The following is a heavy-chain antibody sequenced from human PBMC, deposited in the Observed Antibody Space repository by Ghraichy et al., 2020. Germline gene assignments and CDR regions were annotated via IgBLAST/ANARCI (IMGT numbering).Heavy chain of an antibody. Sequence: LSLTCAASGFTFSSYSMNWVRQAPGKGLEWVSSISSSSSYIYYADSVKGRFTISRDNAKNSLYLQMNSLRAEDTAVYYCARTLYGDYRVGAFDPWGQGTLVTVSS. CDR1: GFTFSSYS. CDR2: ISSSSSYI. J-gene: IGHJ5*02. D-gene: IGHD4-17*01. CDR3: ARTLYGDYRVGAFDP. V-gene: IGHV3-21*01.